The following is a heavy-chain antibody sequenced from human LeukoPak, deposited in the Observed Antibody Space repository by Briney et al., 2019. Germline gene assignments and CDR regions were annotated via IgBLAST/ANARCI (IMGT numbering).Heavy chain of an antibody. V-gene: IGHV4-39*01. CDR2: MYYSGST. J-gene: IGHJ3*02. CDR1: GGSISRSTHY. CDR3: ARLEGNYGSAAFDI. Sequence: SETLSLTCTVSGGSISRSTHYWGWIRQPPGRGLEWIGSMYYSGSTYYNSSLKSRVTISEDTSKNQFSLKLSFVTAADTAVYYCARLEGNYGSAAFDIWGQGTMVTVSS. D-gene: IGHD3-10*01.